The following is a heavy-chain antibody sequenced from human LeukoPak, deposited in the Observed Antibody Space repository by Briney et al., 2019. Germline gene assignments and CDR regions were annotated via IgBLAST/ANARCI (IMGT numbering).Heavy chain of an antibody. CDR1: GFTFSDYY. J-gene: IGHJ4*02. CDR3: ARGGGYYGSGSYYGFSVPFDY. CDR2: ISSSGSTI. V-gene: IGHV3-11*01. Sequence: GGSLRLSCAGSGFTFSDYYMSWIRQAPGKGLEWVSYISSSGSTIYYADSVKGRFTISRDNAKNSLYLQMNSLRAEHTVVYYCARGGGYYGSGSYYGFSVPFDYWGQGTLVTVSS. D-gene: IGHD3-10*01.